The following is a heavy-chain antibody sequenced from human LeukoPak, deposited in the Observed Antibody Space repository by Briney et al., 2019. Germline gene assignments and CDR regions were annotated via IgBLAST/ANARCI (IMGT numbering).Heavy chain of an antibody. D-gene: IGHD3-9*01. V-gene: IGHV4-34*01. J-gene: IGHJ4*02. CDR2: INHSGST. Sequence: SETLSLTCAVYGGTFSGYYWSWIRQPPGKGLEWIGEINHSGSTTYNPSLKRRVTMSVDTSKNQVSLKLSSVTAADTAVYYCGRHGRRGRYPLYYFDYWGQGTLVTVSS. CDR3: GRHGRRGRYPLYYFDY. CDR1: GGTFSGYY.